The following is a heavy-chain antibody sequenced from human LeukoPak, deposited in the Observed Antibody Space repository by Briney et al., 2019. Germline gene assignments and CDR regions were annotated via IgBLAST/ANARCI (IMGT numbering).Heavy chain of an antibody. CDR2: ISAYNGNT. CDR1: GYTFTSYG. V-gene: IGHV1-18*01. D-gene: IGHD3-22*01. CDR3: ARYQNYYDRYFQH. Sequence: ASVKVSCKASGYTFTSYGISWVRQAPGQGLEWMGWISAYNGNTNYAQKLQGRVTMTTDTSTSTAYMELSSLRSEDTAVYYCARYQNYYDRYFQHWGQGTLVTVSS. J-gene: IGHJ1*01.